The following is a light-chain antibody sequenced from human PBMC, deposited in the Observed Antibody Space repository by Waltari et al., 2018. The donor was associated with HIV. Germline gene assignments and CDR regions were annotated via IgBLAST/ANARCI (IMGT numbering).Light chain of an antibody. CDR1: ASDVGASNY. J-gene: IGLJ2*01. CDR2: EVF. CDR3: ASYAGRNTLV. Sequence: QSALTQPPSASGSPGKSVPIPCTGKASDVGASNYVAWYQHHPGKHPKLIIYEVFKRPSGVPDRFSGSKSGNTASLTVSGLQAEDEANYYCASYAGRNTLVFGGGTKLTVL. V-gene: IGLV2-8*01.